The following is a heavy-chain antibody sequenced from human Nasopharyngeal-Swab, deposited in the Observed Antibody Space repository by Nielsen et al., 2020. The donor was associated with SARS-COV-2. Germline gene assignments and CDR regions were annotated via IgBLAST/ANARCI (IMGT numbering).Heavy chain of an antibody. CDR3: ARERVRVLLWFGEFGMDV. Sequence: SETLSLTCAVYGGSFSGYYWSWIRQPPGKGLEWIGEINHSGSTNYNPSPKSRVTISVDTSKNQFSLKLSSVTAADTAVYYCARERVRVLLWFGEFGMDVWGQGTTVTVSS. J-gene: IGHJ6*02. V-gene: IGHV4-34*01. CDR2: INHSGST. D-gene: IGHD3-10*01. CDR1: GGSFSGYY.